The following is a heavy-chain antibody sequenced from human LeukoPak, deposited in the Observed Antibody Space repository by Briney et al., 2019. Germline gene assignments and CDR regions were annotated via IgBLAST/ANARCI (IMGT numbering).Heavy chain of an antibody. CDR3: ARGLRLPSRSTPAVPHV. V-gene: IGHV4-34*01. D-gene: IGHD6-19*01. J-gene: IGHJ6*04. CDR1: GGSFSDYY. Sequence: PSETLSLTCVVYGGSFSDYYWNWIRQSPGKGLEWIGEINHSGTTNYNPSLKSRVTISVDTSKNQFSLRLSSVTAADTAIYHCARGLRLPSRSTPAVPHVWSKGTTVTVSA. CDR2: INHSGTT.